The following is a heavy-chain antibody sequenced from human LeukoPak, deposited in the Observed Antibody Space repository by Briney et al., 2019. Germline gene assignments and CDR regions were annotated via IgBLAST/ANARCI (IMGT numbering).Heavy chain of an antibody. Sequence: GASVKVSCKASGYTFTGYYMHWVRQAPGQGLEWMGRINPNSGGTNYAQKFQGRVTMTRDTSISTAYMELSRLRSDDTAVYYCARDYYYDSSGEPFDYWGQGTLVTVSS. CDR3: ARDYYYDSSGEPFDY. CDR1: GYTFTGYY. D-gene: IGHD3-22*01. V-gene: IGHV1-2*06. J-gene: IGHJ4*02. CDR2: INPNSGGT.